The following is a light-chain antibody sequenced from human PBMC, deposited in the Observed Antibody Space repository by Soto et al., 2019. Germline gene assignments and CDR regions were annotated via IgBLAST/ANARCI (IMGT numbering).Light chain of an antibody. CDR2: YVS. V-gene: IGLV2-11*01. CDR1: SSDVGAYDY. CDR3: CSYAGTSSWV. Sequence: QAVLTQPRSVSGSPGQSVTISCTGASSDVGAYDYVSWHQQHPGKAPKLIIFYVSKRPSGVPDRFSGSRSGNTASLTISGLQAEDEADYYCCSYAGTSSWVFGGGTKLTVL. J-gene: IGLJ3*02.